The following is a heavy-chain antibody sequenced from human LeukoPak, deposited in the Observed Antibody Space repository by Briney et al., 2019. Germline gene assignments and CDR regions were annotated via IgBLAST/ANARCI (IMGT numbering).Heavy chain of an antibody. CDR3: AREPSYDSSGYYLVAGVGYYFDY. V-gene: IGHV3-48*04. J-gene: IGHJ4*02. D-gene: IGHD3-22*01. CDR2: ISSSSSTI. Sequence: PGGSLRLSCAASGFTFSSYSMNWVRQAPGKGLEWVSYISSSSSTIYYADSVKGRFTISRDNAKNSLYLQMNSLRAEDTAVYYCAREPSYDSSGYYLVAGVGYYFDYWGQGTLVTVSS. CDR1: GFTFSSYS.